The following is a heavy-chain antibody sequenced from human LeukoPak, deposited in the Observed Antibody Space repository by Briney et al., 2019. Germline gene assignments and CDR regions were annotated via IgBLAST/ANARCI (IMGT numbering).Heavy chain of an antibody. CDR3: ARSSIIAAAGPYYFDP. D-gene: IGHD6-13*01. CDR2: IIPIFGTA. J-gene: IGHJ4*02. CDR1: GGTFSSYA. V-gene: IGHV1-69*06. Sequence: ASVKVSCKASGGTFSSYAISWVRQAPGQGLEWMGGIIPIFGTANYAQKFQGRVTITADKSTSTAYMELSSLRSEDTAVYYCARSSIIAAAGPYYFDPWGQGTLVTVSS.